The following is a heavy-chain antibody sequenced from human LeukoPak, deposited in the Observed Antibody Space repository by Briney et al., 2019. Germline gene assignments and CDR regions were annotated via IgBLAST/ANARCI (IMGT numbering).Heavy chain of an antibody. CDR2: INEDGSEK. J-gene: IGHJ4*02. Sequence: GGSLRLSCAASGFTFSTYWMTWVRQAPGKGLEWVANINEDGSEKNYVDSVKGRFTISRDNAKNSLSLQVESLRVEDTAVYYCSPRRKPPANWGQGTLVPVSS. V-gene: IGHV3-7*01. CDR1: GFTFSTYW. CDR3: SPRRKPPAN.